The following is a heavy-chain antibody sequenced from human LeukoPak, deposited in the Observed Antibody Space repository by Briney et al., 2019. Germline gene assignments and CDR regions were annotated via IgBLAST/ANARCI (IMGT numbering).Heavy chain of an antibody. Sequence: GASVKVSCKASGYTFTGYYMHWVGQAPGQGLEWMGWINPNSGGTNYAQKFQGWVTMTRDTSISTAYMELSRLRSDDTAVYYCARWGEENYGMDVWGQGTTVTVSS. J-gene: IGHJ6*02. CDR1: GYTFTGYY. V-gene: IGHV1-2*04. D-gene: IGHD1-26*01. CDR3: ARWGEENYGMDV. CDR2: INPNSGGT.